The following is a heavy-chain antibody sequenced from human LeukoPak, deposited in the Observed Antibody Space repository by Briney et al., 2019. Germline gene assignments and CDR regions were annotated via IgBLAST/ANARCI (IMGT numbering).Heavy chain of an antibody. D-gene: IGHD2-15*01. V-gene: IGHV3-30*04. CDR1: GFIFRTYA. CDR2: ISYDGIDK. Sequence: GGSLRLSCAASGFIFRTYAIHWVRQAPGKGLEWVAVISYDGIDKYYADSVKGRFTISRDNSKNTLFLQMNRLRPEDAAVYYCAKAPVTTCRGAFCYPFDYWGLGTLVTVSS. CDR3: AKAPVTTCRGAFCYPFDY. J-gene: IGHJ4*02.